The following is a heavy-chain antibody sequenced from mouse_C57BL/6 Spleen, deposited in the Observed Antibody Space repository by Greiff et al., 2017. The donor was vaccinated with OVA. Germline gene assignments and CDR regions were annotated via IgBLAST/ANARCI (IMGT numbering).Heavy chain of an antibody. CDR1: GYTFTDYE. CDR2: IDPETGGT. D-gene: IGHD2-5*01. Sequence: QVQLQQSGAELVRPGASVTLSCKASGYTFTDYEMHWVKQTPVHGLEWIGAIDPETGGTAYNQKFKGKAILTADKSSSTAYMELRSLTSEDSAVYYCTPYSNYPWYFDVWGTGTTVTVSS. J-gene: IGHJ1*03. V-gene: IGHV1-15*01. CDR3: TPYSNYPWYFDV.